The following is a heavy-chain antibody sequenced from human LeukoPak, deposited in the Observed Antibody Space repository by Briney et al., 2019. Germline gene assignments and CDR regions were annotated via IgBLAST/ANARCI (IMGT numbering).Heavy chain of an antibody. CDR1: GFTFSDYY. CDR3: AGAASGYPTIDY. V-gene: IGHV3-11*01. Sequence: GGSLRLSCAVSGFTFSDYYMSWIRQAPGKGLEWVSYISSSGSTIYYTDSVKGRVAISRDNAKNSLYLQMNSLRAEDTAVYYCAGAASGYPTIDYWGQGTLVTVSS. J-gene: IGHJ4*02. D-gene: IGHD5-12*01. CDR2: ISSSGSTI.